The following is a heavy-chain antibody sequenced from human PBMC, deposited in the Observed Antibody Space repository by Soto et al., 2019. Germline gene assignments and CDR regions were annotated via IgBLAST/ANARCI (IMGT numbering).Heavy chain of an antibody. D-gene: IGHD2-2*03. V-gene: IGHV5-51*01. Sequence: GESLKISCKGSGYSFTSYWIGWVRQMPGKGLEWMGIIYPGDSDTRYSPSFQGQVTISADKSISTAYLQWSSLKASDTAMYYCARVGVGYCISTSCSSLGMDVWGQGTTVTVS. J-gene: IGHJ6*02. CDR2: IYPGDSDT. CDR3: ARVGVGYCISTSCSSLGMDV. CDR1: GYSFTSYW.